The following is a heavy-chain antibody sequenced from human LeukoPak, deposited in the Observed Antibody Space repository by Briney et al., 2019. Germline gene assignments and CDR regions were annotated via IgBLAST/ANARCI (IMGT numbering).Heavy chain of an antibody. CDR2: INAGNGNT. CDR3: ARGTRFDP. CDR1: GYTFTSYA. V-gene: IGHV1-3*01. J-gene: IGHJ5*02. Sequence: ASVNVSCKASGYTFTSYAMHWVRQAPGQRLEWMGWINAGNGNTKYSQKFQGRVTITRDTSASTAYMELSSLRSEDTAVYYCARGTRFDPWGQGTLVTVSS.